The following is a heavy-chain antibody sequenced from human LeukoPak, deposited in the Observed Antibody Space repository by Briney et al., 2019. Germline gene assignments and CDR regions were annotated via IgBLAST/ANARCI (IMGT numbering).Heavy chain of an antibody. Sequence: PSETLSLTCSVSGASIKSGDDYWIWIRQPPGKGLEWIGHMYYSGGTYYKPSLMSRVTMSLDTSKNQFSLKLASVTAADTAVYYCARVRGVCSGRSCYEIDSWGQGALVTVSS. CDR1: GASIKSGDDY. CDR2: MYYSGGT. CDR3: ARVRGVCSGRSCYEIDS. J-gene: IGHJ4*02. D-gene: IGHD2-15*01. V-gene: IGHV4-30-4*01.